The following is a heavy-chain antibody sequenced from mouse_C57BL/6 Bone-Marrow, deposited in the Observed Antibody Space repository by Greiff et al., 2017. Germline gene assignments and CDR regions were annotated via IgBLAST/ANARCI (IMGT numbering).Heavy chain of an antibody. CDR1: GFTCSDYG. J-gene: IGHJ1*01. Sequence: EVQGVESGGCLVKPGGSLQLRCAAPGFTCSDYGMHLVRQAPEKGLEWVAYISSGSSTIYYADTVKGRFTISRDNAKNTLFLQMTSLRSEDTALYYCARRDDYCDINYGYIDLWAAGTPATVSP. D-gene: IGHD2-4*01. CDR2: ISSGSSTI. CDR3: ARRDDYCDINYGYIDL. V-gene: IGHV5-17*01.